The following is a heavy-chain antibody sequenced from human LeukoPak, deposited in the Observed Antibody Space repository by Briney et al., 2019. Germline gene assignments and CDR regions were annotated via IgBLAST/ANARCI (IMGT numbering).Heavy chain of an antibody. CDR2: IGSKANSYAT. J-gene: IGHJ4*02. D-gene: IGHD3-16*02. CDR1: GFTFSGSA. Sequence: PGGSLRLSCAASGFTFSGSAMHWVRQASGKGLEWVGCIGSKANSYATAYAASVKGRFTISRDDSKNTAYMQMNSLKTADTAVYYYTRYVRLGELSLDYWGQGTLVTVSS. CDR3: TRYVRLGELSLDY. V-gene: IGHV3-73*01.